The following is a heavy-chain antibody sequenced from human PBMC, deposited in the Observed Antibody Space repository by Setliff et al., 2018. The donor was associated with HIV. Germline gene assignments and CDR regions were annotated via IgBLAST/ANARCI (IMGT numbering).Heavy chain of an antibody. CDR2: IYASGST. CDR3: ARVQMAYAAFDV. Sequence: SETLSLTCTVSGGSISNYYWSWIRQPPGKGLEWIGYIYASGSTNYSPSLKSRVTISVDTSKNQFSLKLSSVTAADTAVYYCARVQMAYAAFDVWGQGTMVTVSS. CDR1: GGSISNYY. J-gene: IGHJ3*01. V-gene: IGHV4-59*01. D-gene: IGHD4-17*01.